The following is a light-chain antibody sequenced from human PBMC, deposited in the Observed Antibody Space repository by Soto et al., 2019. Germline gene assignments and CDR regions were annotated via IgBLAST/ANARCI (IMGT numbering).Light chain of an antibody. CDR3: QQRSNWLT. CDR2: DAS. V-gene: IGKV3-11*01. Sequence: EIVLTQSPATLSLSPGERATLSCRASQSVSSYLAWYQQKPGQAPRLLIYDASNRATGIPARFSGSGSGTDFTLTISSREPEDVAFYYCQQRSNWLTFGQGTRLEIK. CDR1: QSVSSY. J-gene: IGKJ5*01.